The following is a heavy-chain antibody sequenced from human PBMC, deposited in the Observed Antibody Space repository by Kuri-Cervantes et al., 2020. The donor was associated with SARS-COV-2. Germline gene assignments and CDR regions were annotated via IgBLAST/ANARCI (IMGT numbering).Heavy chain of an antibody. CDR3: ARVGGTNWFDP. CDR1: GGTFSSYA. CDR2: IIPIFGTA. D-gene: IGHD4-23*01. Sequence: SVTVSCKASGGTFSSYAISWVRQDPGPRLEWMGGIIPIFGTANYAQKFQGRVTITADESTSTAYMELSSLRSEDTAVYYCARVGGTNWFDPWGQGTLVTVSS. J-gene: IGHJ5*02. V-gene: IGHV1-69*13.